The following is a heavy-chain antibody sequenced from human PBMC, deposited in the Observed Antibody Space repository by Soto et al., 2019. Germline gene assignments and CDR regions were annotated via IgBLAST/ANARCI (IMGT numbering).Heavy chain of an antibody. CDR3: AGKNSGYDLGYYYYGMDV. J-gene: IGHJ6*02. CDR2: IIPIFGTA. CDR1: GGTFSSYA. V-gene: IGHV1-69*12. D-gene: IGHD5-12*01. Sequence: QVHLVQSGAEVKKPGSSVKVSCKASGGTFSSYAISWVRQAAGQGLEWMGGIIPIFGTANYAQKFQGRVTITADESTSTAYMELRSLRSEDTAVYYCAGKNSGYDLGYYYYGMDVWGQGTTVTVSS.